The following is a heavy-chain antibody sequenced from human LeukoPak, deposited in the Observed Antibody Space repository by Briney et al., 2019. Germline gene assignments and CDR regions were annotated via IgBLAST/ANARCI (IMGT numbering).Heavy chain of an antibody. CDR3: ARGDYYDSSGYMNYYYGMDV. V-gene: IGHV1-8*01. Sequence: GASVKVSCKASGYTCTSYDINWVRQATGQGLEWVGWMNPNSGNTGYAQKFQGRVTMTRNTSISTAYMELSSLRSEDTAVYYCARGDYYDSSGYMNYYYGMDVWGQGTTVTVSS. CDR1: GYTCTSYD. D-gene: IGHD3-22*01. J-gene: IGHJ6*02. CDR2: MNPNSGNT.